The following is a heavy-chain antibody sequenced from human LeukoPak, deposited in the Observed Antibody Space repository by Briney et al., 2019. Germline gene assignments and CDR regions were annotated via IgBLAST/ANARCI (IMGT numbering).Heavy chain of an antibody. D-gene: IGHD6-13*01. CDR3: ARDRSSWPYYFDY. J-gene: IGHJ4*02. CDR1: GGSISSYY. V-gene: IGHV4-59*01. Sequence: SETLSLTCTVSGGSISSYYWSWIRQPPGKGLEWIGYIYYSGSTNYNPSLKSRVTISVDTSKNQFSLKLSSVTAADTAVYYCARDRSSWPYYFDYWGQGTLVTVSS. CDR2: IYYSGST.